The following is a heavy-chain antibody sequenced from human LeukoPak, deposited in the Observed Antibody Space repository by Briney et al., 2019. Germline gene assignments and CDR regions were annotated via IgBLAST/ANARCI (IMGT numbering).Heavy chain of an antibody. CDR3: ASTQNCGGNCLDS. D-gene: IGHD2-21*02. Sequence: PGTSLRLSCAASGFTFSSYVMHWVRQAPGKGLEWVAAISYEGNNKYYADSVKGLFTISRDNSRNTLYLQMNSLRSEDTAVYYCASTQNCGGNCLDSWGQGTLVTVSS. J-gene: IGHJ4*02. CDR1: GFTFSSYV. CDR2: ISYEGNNK. V-gene: IGHV3-30-3*01.